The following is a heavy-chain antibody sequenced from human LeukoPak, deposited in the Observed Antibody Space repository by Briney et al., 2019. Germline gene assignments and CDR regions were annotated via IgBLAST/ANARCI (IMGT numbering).Heavy chain of an antibody. CDR3: ARAESGREIAAFDI. V-gene: IGHV1-46*01. J-gene: IGHJ3*02. CDR1: GYTFTSYY. CDR2: INPSGGST. D-gene: IGHD6-25*01. Sequence: ASVKVSCKASGYTFTSYYMHWVRQAPGQGLEWMGIINPSGGSTSYAQKFQGRVTITADESTSTAYMELSSLRSEDTAVYYCARAESGREIAAFDIWGQGTMVTVSS.